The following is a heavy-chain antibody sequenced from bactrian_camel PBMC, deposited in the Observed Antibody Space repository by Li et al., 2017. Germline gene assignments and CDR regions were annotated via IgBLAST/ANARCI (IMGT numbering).Heavy chain of an antibody. V-gene: IGHV3S1*01. CDR1: GFTLSTTA. J-gene: IGHJ7*01. D-gene: IGHD5*01. Sequence: HVQLVESGGELVQPGGSLRLSCVASGFTLSTTAMSWIRQAPGKGLVWVSVFNAGGSVYYADSVKGRFTVSRDNAANTLNLQLNSLKTEDTAMYYCAKGVVSWNHYYGMDLWGKGTQVTVS. CDR2: FNAGGSV.